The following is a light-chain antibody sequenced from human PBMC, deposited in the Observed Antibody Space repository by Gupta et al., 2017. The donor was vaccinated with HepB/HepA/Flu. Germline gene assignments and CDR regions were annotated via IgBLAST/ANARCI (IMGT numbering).Light chain of an antibody. CDR2: AAF. Sequence: DIQMTQSPSSLSASVGDRVIITCRASQGLRNDLVWYQQKPGKAPKRLIYAAFNFQSRVPSRFSGSGSGSEFTLRMMSLQPDDIATYYCRQHSTSSFTFGPGTKVDIK. CDR1: QGLRND. V-gene: IGKV1-17*01. J-gene: IGKJ3*01. CDR3: RQHSTSSFT.